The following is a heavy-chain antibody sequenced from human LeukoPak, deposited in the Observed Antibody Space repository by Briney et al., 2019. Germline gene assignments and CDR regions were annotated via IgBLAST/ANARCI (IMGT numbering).Heavy chain of an antibody. CDR3: ARIAGYSSHFDY. V-gene: IGHV1-46*01. D-gene: IGHD5-18*01. Sequence: GASVKASCKASGYTFTSYGISWVRQAPGQGLEWMGIINPSGGSTSYAQKFQGRVTMTRDTSTSTVYMELSSLRSEDTAVYYCARIAGYSSHFDYWGQGTLVTVSS. CDR1: GYTFTSYG. J-gene: IGHJ4*02. CDR2: INPSGGST.